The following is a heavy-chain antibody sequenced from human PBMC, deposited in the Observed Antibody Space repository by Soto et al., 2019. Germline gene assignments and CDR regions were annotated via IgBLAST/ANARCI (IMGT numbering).Heavy chain of an antibody. CDR2: INHSGST. Sequence: SETLSLTCAVYGGSFSGYYWSWIRQPPGKGLEWIGEINHSGSTNYNPSLKSRVTISVDTSKNQFSLKLSSVTAADTAVYYCARVTLAKYYYYGMDVWGQGTTVTVSS. J-gene: IGHJ6*02. D-gene: IGHD3-16*01. CDR3: ARVTLAKYYYYGMDV. V-gene: IGHV4-34*01. CDR1: GGSFSGYY.